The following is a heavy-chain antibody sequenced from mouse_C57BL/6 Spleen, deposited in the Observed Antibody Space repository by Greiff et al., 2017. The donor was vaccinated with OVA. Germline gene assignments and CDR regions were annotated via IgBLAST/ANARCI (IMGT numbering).Heavy chain of an antibody. D-gene: IGHD1-1*01. Sequence: QVQLKQPGAELVKPGASVKLSCKASGYTFTSYWMHWVKQRPGRGLEWIGRIDPNSGGTKYNEKFKSKATLTVDKPSSTAYMQLSSLTSEDSEVYYCARGDYYGSSSFAYWGQGTLVTVSA. CDR2: IDPNSGGT. J-gene: IGHJ3*01. CDR3: ARGDYYGSSSFAY. CDR1: GYTFTSYW. V-gene: IGHV1-72*01.